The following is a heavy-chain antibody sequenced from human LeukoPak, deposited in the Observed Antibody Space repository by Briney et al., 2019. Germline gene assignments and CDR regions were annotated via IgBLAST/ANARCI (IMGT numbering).Heavy chain of an antibody. CDR2: ISSSSSYI. CDR3: ARETKYSSGVTVSFDY. CDR1: GFTFSSYS. V-gene: IGHV3-21*01. Sequence: GGSLRLSCAASGFTFSSYSMNWVRQAPGKGLEWVSSISSSSSYIYYADSVKGRFTISRGNAKNSLYLQMNSLRAEDTAVYYCARETKYSSGVTVSFDYWGQGTLVTVSS. D-gene: IGHD6-19*01. J-gene: IGHJ4*02.